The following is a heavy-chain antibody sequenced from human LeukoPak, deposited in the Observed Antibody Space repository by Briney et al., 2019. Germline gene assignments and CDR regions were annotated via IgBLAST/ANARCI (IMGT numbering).Heavy chain of an antibody. V-gene: IGHV3-30*18. J-gene: IGHJ4*02. CDR2: ISYDGSNK. CDR1: GFSISSYG. CDR3: AKDGDPVHY. D-gene: IGHD3-3*01. Sequence: GRSLGLSCAASGFSISSYGMHWVRQAPGKGLEWVAVISYDGSNKYYADSVKGRFTISRDNSKNALYLQMNSLRAEDTAVYYCAKDGDPVHYWGQGTLVTVSS.